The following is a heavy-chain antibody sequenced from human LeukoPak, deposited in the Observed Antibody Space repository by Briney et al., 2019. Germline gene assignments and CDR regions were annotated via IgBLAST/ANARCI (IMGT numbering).Heavy chain of an antibody. J-gene: IGHJ4*02. Sequence: GGSLRLSCAASGFTFTSYAMSWVRQAPGKGLEWVSAISGSGGSTYHADSVKGRFTISRDNSKNTLYLQMNSLRAEDTAVYYCAKMGVVAARPGTFDYWGQGTLVTVSS. CDR2: ISGSGGST. D-gene: IGHD6-6*01. CDR3: AKMGVVAARPGTFDY. V-gene: IGHV3-23*01. CDR1: GFTFTSYA.